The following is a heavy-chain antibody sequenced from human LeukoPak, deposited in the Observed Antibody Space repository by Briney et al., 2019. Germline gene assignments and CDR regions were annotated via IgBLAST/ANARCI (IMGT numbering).Heavy chain of an antibody. V-gene: IGHV1-2*02. J-gene: IGHJ5*02. CDR3: ARDRLGYSPATNWFDP. D-gene: IGHD2-15*01. CDR2: IDPNSGGT. CDR1: EYTFTGYY. Sequence: VASVKVSCKASEYTFTGYYIHWVRQAPGQGLEWMGWIDPNSGGTNYAQKFQGRVTMTRDTSISTAYMELSRLRSDDTAVYYCARDRLGYSPATNWFDPWGQGTLVTVSS.